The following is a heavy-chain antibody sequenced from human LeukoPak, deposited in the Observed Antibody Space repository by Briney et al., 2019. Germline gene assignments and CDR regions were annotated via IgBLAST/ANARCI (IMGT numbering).Heavy chain of an antibody. J-gene: IGHJ3*02. CDR3: ARVGGGDGYNLGAFAI. Sequence: GASVKVSCKASGYTFTSYGISWVRQAPGQGLEWMGWISAYNGNTNYAQKLQGRVTMTTDTSTSTAYMELRSLRSEDTAVYYCARVGGGDGYNLGAFAIWGQGTMVTASS. V-gene: IGHV1-18*01. CDR2: ISAYNGNT. D-gene: IGHD5-24*01. CDR1: GYTFTSYG.